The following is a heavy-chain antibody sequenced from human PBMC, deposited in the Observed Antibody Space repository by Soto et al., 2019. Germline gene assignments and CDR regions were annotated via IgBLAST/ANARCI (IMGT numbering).Heavy chain of an antibody. Sequence: GGSLRLSCAASGFTFSSYAMHWVRQAPGKGLEWVAVISYDGSNKYYADSVKGRFTISRDNSKNTLYLQMNSLRAEDTAVYYCARDRRKIVPPYYFDYWGQGTLVTVSS. CDR3: ARDRRKIVPPYYFDY. CDR1: GFTFSSYA. D-gene: IGHD2-2*01. J-gene: IGHJ4*02. CDR2: ISYDGSNK. V-gene: IGHV3-30-3*01.